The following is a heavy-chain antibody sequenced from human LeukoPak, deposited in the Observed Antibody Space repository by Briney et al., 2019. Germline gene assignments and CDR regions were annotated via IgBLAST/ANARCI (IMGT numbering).Heavy chain of an antibody. CDR2: ISGSGGST. Sequence: GGSLRLSCAASGFTFSSFAISWVRQAPGKGLEWVSTISGSGGSTYYADSVKGRFTISRDNAKNSLYLQMNSLRAEDTAVYYCARRWELLPPDYWGQGTLVTVSS. D-gene: IGHD1-26*01. CDR3: ARRWELLPPDY. V-gene: IGHV3-23*01. J-gene: IGHJ4*02. CDR1: GFTFSSFA.